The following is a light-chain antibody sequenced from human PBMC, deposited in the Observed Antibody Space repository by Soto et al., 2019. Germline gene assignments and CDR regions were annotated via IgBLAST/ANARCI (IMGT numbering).Light chain of an antibody. J-gene: IGKJ5*01. V-gene: IGKV3D-15*01. CDR2: DAS. CDR1: QHASQT. CDR3: QQYNNWPPNT. Sequence: EIVMTQSPGTLSVSPGERVTLSCRASQHASQTLACYQQKPGQSPRLLIYDASNRATGIPARFSGSGSGTDFTLTISSLQSEDFAVYYCQQYNNWPPNTFGQGTRLEI.